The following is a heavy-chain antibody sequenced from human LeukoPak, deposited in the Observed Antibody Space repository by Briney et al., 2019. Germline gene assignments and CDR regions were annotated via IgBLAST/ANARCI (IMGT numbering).Heavy chain of an antibody. D-gene: IGHD3-16*02. CDR1: GFTFSSYW. Sequence: GSLRLSCEASGFTFSSYWMSWVRQAPGKGLEWVANIKQDGSEKYYVDSVKGRFTISRDNAKSSLYLQMNSLRAEDTAVYYCARALYDYVWGSYHHWGQGTLVTVSS. J-gene: IGHJ4*02. V-gene: IGHV3-7*03. CDR2: IKQDGSEK. CDR3: ARALYDYVWGSYHH.